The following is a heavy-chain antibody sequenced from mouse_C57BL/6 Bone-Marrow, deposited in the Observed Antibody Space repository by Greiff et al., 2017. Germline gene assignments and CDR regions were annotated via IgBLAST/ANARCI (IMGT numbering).Heavy chain of an antibody. CDR1: GYTFTSYW. CDR2: IHPNSGST. CDR3: ARGGYYGSISFAY. J-gene: IGHJ3*01. V-gene: IGHV1-64*01. Sequence: QVQLKQPGAELVKPGASVKLSCKASGYTFTSYWMHWVKQRPGQGLEWIGMIHPNSGSTNYNEKFKSKATLTVDKSSSTAYMQLSSLTSEDSAVYYCARGGYYGSISFAYWGQGTLVTVSA. D-gene: IGHD1-1*01.